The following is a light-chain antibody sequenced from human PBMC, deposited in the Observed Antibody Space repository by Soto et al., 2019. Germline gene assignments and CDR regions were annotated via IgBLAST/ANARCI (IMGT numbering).Light chain of an antibody. V-gene: IGKV3-20*01. CDR3: QQYGNAPIT. J-gene: IGKJ5*01. CDR2: VAS. Sequence: EIVLTQSPGTLSLSPGERGTLSCRASQTVRNNFLAWYQQKPGQAPRLLISVASSRATGIPDRFSGSGSGTDFTLSISRLEVEDFAVYHCQQYGNAPITFGQGTRLEIK. CDR1: QTVRNNF.